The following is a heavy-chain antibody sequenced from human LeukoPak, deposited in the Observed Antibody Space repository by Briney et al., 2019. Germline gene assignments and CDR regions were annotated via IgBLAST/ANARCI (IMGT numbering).Heavy chain of an antibody. J-gene: IGHJ3*02. CDR3: AREWLRSAFDI. D-gene: IGHD5-12*01. Sequence: GGSLRLSCAASGFTVSSNYMSWVRQAPGKGLEWVSVIHSGGSTYYADSVKGRFTISRDNSKNTLYLQMNSLRAEDTAVYYCAREWLRSAFDIWGQGTMVTVSS. CDR1: GFTVSSNY. V-gene: IGHV3-66*01. CDR2: IHSGGST.